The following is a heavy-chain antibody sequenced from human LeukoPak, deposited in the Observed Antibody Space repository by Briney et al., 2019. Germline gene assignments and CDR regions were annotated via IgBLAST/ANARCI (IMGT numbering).Heavy chain of an antibody. CDR1: GGTFNNYA. CDR2: FIPMFGRA. CDR3: ARDAGITGTYDNYCFDY. Sequence: SVKVSCKASGGTFNNYAISWVRQAPGQGLQWMGRFIPMFGRANYAQKFQGRVSITTDESTSTAHMQLSSLRSDDTAVYYCARDAGITGTYDNYCFDYWGQGTLVTVSS. D-gene: IGHD1-20*01. J-gene: IGHJ4*02. V-gene: IGHV1-69*05.